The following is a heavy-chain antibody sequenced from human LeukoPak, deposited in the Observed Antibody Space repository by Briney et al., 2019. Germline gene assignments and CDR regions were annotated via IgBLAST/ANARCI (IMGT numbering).Heavy chain of an antibody. CDR2: ISSSGGYI. D-gene: IGHD4-11*01. V-gene: IGHV3-21*04. CDR1: GFTFSSYY. Sequence: GGSLRLSCAASGFTFSSYYMYWVRQAPGKGLEWVSSISSSGGYIFYADSVKGRFTISRDNSKNTLYLQMNSLRAEDTAVYYCAKDRSFYSRPSDAFDIWGQGTMVTVSS. J-gene: IGHJ3*02. CDR3: AKDRSFYSRPSDAFDI.